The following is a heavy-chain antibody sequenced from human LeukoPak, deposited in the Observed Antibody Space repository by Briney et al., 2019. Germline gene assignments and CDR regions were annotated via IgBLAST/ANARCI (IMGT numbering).Heavy chain of an antibody. V-gene: IGHV3-74*01. Sequence: GGSLRLSCAASVFNFSNYWMHWVRQAPGKGLVWVSRIKSDGSTTAYADSVKGRFTISRDNAKNTLYLQMNSLRAEDTAVYHCARDWGYSYGLDYWGQGTLVTVSS. CDR3: ARDWGYSYGLDY. CDR2: IKSDGSTT. J-gene: IGHJ4*02. D-gene: IGHD5-18*01. CDR1: VFNFSNYW.